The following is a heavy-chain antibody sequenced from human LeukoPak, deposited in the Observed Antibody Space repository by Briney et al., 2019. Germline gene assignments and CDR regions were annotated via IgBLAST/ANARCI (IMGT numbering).Heavy chain of an antibody. CDR2: MYTSGST. CDR1: GGSISTYY. D-gene: IGHD6-13*01. Sequence: PSETLSLTCTVSGGSISTYYWSWIRQPAGKGLEWIGRMYTSGSTSYNPSLKSRVTMSVDTSKNQFSLKLSSVTAADTAVYYCARDKSSWNFDFWGQGTLVAVSS. V-gene: IGHV4-4*07. J-gene: IGHJ4*02. CDR3: ARDKSSWNFDF.